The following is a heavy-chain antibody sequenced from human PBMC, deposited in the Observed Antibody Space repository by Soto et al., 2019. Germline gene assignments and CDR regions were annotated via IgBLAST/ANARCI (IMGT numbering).Heavy chain of an antibody. CDR3: AREIAMLSPYFDY. Sequence: ASVKVSCKAAGYAFTSYYMQWGRQAPGQGLEWMGIINPSGGSTSYAQKFQGRVTMTRDTSTSTVYMELSSLRSEDTAVYYCAREIAMLSPYFDYWGQGTLVTVSS. CDR1: GYAFTSYY. D-gene: IGHD5-18*01. CDR2: INPSGGST. J-gene: IGHJ4*02. V-gene: IGHV1-46*03.